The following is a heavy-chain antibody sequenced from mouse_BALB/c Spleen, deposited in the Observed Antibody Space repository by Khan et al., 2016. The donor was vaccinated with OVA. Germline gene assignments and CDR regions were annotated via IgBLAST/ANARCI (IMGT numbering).Heavy chain of an antibody. CDR3: ARVNTATPY. Sequence: QVTLKESGPGLVAPSPSLSITCTVSGFSLTSYGVHWVRQPPGKGLEWLGIIWAGGSTNYNSALMSRLSISKDNSRSQVLLKMNSLQTDDAAMYYCARVNTATPYWGQGTLVTVSA. D-gene: IGHD1-2*01. CDR1: GFSLTSYG. V-gene: IGHV2-9*02. CDR2: IWAGGST. J-gene: IGHJ3*01.